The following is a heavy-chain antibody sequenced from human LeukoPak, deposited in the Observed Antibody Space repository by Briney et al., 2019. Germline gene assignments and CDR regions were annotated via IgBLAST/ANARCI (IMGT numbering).Heavy chain of an antibody. Sequence: SETLSLTCTVSGGSISSYYWSWIRQPPGKGLEWIGYIYYSGSTNYNPSLNSRVTISVDTSKNQFSLKLNSVTAADTAVYYRARHGANYGSGSYLDYWGQGTLVTVSS. CDR1: GGSISSYY. D-gene: IGHD3-10*01. J-gene: IGHJ4*02. CDR3: ARHGANYGSGSYLDY. V-gene: IGHV4-59*08. CDR2: IYYSGST.